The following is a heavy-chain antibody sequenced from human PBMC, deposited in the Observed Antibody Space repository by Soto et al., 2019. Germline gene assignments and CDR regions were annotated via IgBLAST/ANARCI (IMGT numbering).Heavy chain of an antibody. CDR3: ARVAVRGYSMHAFDI. D-gene: IGHD5-18*01. J-gene: IGHJ3*02. V-gene: IGHV4-39*07. CDR2: IYHSGST. Sequence: PSETLSLTCTVSGGSISSGGYYWSWVRQPPGKGLEWIGEIYHSGSTNYNPSLKSRVTISVDKSKIQFSLKLSSVTAADTAVYYCARVAVRGYSMHAFDIWGQGTMVTVSS. CDR1: GGSISSGGYY.